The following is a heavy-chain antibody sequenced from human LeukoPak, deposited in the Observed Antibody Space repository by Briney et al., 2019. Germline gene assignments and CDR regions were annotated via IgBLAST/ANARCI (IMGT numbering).Heavy chain of an antibody. J-gene: IGHJ4*02. Sequence: ASVKVSRKASGYTFTSYGISWVRQAPGRGLEWMGWISAYNGYASYAKKFQGRITMTTDTSTSTADMELRSLRSDDTAVYYCARNSSSWIDYWGQGTLVTVSS. V-gene: IGHV1-18*01. D-gene: IGHD6-6*01. CDR3: ARNSSSWIDY. CDR2: ISAYNGYA. CDR1: GYTFTSYG.